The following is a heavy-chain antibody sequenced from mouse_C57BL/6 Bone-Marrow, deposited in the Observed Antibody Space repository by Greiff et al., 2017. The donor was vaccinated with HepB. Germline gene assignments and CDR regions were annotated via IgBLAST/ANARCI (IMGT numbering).Heavy chain of an antibody. CDR3: ARDGREFAY. J-gene: IGHJ3*01. CDR1: GFTFSSYG. Sequence: EVQLKESGGDLVKPGGSLKLSCAASGFTFSSYGMSWVRQTPDKRLEWVATISSGGSYTYYPDSVKGRFTISRDNAKNTLYLQMSSLKSEDTAMYYCARDGREFAYWGQGTLVTVSA. V-gene: IGHV5-6*01. D-gene: IGHD1-1*01. CDR2: ISSGGSYT.